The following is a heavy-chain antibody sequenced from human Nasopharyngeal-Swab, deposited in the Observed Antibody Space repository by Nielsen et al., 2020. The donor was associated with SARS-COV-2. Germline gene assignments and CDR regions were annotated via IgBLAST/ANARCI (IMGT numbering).Heavy chain of an antibody. CDR1: GYTFTGYY. CDR2: INPNSGGT. Sequence: ASVKVSCKASGYTFTGYYMHWVRQAPGQGLEWMGWINPNSGGTNYAQKFQGRVTMTRNTSISTAYMELSSLRSEDTAVYYCARVGRGLLWFGELPLDYWGQGTLVTVSS. D-gene: IGHD3-10*01. J-gene: IGHJ4*02. V-gene: IGHV1-2*02. CDR3: ARVGRGLLWFGELPLDY.